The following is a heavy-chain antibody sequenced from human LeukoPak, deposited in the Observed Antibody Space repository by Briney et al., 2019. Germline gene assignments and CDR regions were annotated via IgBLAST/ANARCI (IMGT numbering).Heavy chain of an antibody. CDR3: ASGGAYYDILTGLSDFDY. V-gene: IGHV3-48*03. D-gene: IGHD3-9*01. Sequence: GGSLRLSCAASGFTFSSYEMNWVRQAPGKGLEWVSYISSSGSTIYYADSVKGRFTISRDNAKNSLYLQMNSLRAEDTAVYYCASGGAYYDILTGLSDFDYWGQGTLVTVSS. CDR1: GFTFSSYE. CDR2: ISSSGSTI. J-gene: IGHJ4*02.